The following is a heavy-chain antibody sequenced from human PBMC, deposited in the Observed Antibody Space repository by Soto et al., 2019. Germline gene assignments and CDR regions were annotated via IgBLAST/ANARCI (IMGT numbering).Heavy chain of an antibody. D-gene: IGHD4-17*01. V-gene: IGHV4-59*01. Sequence: PSETLSLTCTVSGGSISSYYWSWIRQPPGKGLEWIGYIYSSGSTNYNPSLKSRVTISVDTSKHQFSLKLSFVTAADTAVYYCARVYGDYLDFWGQGTLVTVSS. CDR2: IYSSGST. CDR3: ARVYGDYLDF. CDR1: GGSISSYY. J-gene: IGHJ4*02.